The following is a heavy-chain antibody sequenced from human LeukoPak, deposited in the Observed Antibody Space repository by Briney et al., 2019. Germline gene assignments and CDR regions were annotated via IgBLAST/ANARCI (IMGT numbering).Heavy chain of an antibody. CDR3: AKDRRRIYYYGSGSPYYGMDV. CDR2: ISYDGSNK. V-gene: IGHV3-30*18. Sequence: GRSLRLSCAASGFTFSSYGMHWVRQAPGKGLEWVAVISYDGSNKYYADSVKGRFTISRDNSKNTLYLQMNSLRAEDTAVYYCAKDRRRIYYYGSGSPYYGMDVWGQGTTVTVSS. CDR1: GFTFSSYG. J-gene: IGHJ6*02. D-gene: IGHD3-10*01.